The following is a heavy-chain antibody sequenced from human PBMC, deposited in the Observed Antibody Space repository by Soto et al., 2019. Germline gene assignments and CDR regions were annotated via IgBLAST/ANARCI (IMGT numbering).Heavy chain of an antibody. D-gene: IGHD1-26*01. CDR2: IYPGDSDT. V-gene: IGHV5-51*01. CDR3: ARPNVGATTPDAFDI. J-gene: IGHJ3*02. CDR1: GYSFSSYW. Sequence: GGALKISCKGSGYSFSSYWIGWVGQMAGKGLEWMGIIYPGDSDTRYSPSFQGQVTISADKSISTAYLQWSSLKASDTAMYYCARPNVGATTPDAFDIWGQGTMVTVSS.